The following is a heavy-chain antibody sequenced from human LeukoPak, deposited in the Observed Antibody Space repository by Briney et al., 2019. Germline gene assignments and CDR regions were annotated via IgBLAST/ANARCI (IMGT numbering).Heavy chain of an antibody. J-gene: IGHJ4*02. V-gene: IGHV4-59*12. CDR2: IYYSGST. CDR1: GGSISSYY. Sequence: SETLSLTCTVSGGSISSYYWSWIRQPPGKGLEWIGYIYYSGSTNYNPSLKSRVTMSVDTSKNQFSLKLSSVTAVDTAVYYCARNSGYYDFWSGYPSSPFFDYWGQGTLVTVSS. D-gene: IGHD3-3*01. CDR3: ARNSGYYDFWSGYPSSPFFDY.